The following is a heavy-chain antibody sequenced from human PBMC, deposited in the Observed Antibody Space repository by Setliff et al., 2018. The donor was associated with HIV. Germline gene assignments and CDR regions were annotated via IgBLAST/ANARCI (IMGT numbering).Heavy chain of an antibody. CDR1: GYTFTTYD. J-gene: IGHJ6*03. V-gene: IGHV1-8*02. CDR3: ARGRSLVRGSGSPEYYYMDV. D-gene: IGHD3-10*01. Sequence: GESLKVSCKASGYTFTTYDINWVRQATGQGLEWMGWMNPNRGDTGYAQKFQGRVTMTRNTSISTAFMELSSLRSEDTAVYYCARGRSLVRGSGSPEYYYMDVWGKGTTVTVSS. CDR2: MNPNRGDT.